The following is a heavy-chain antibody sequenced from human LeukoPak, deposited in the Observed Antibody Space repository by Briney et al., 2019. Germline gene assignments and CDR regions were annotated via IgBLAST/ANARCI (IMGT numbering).Heavy chain of an antibody. CDR1: GYTLTELS. CDR3: ARDLEQLERLFDY. D-gene: IGHD1-1*01. Sequence: ASVKVSCKVSGYTLTELSMHWVRQAPGKGLEWMGGFDPEDGETIYAQKFQGRVTMTEDTSTDTAYMELNSLRSDDTAVYYCARDLEQLERLFDYWGQGTLVTVSS. J-gene: IGHJ4*02. V-gene: IGHV1-24*01. CDR2: FDPEDGET.